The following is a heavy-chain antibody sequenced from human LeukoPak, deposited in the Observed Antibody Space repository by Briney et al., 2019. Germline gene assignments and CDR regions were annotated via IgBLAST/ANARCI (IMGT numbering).Heavy chain of an antibody. D-gene: IGHD1-26*01. CDR2: ISGSGSPI. CDR3: AKAYHSGSYPQEVDY. J-gene: IGHJ4*02. V-gene: IGHV3-11*01. CDR1: GFTFSDYY. Sequence: GGSLRLSCAASGFTFSDYYMYWIRQAPGKGLEWVSYISGSGSPIYYADSVKGRFTISRDNAKNSLYLQMNSLRAEDTALYYCAKAYHSGSYPQEVDYWGQGTLVTVSS.